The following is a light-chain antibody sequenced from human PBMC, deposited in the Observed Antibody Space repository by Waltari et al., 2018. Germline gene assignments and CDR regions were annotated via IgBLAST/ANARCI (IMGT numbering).Light chain of an antibody. CDR3: TSYTNMNTVI. J-gene: IGLJ2*01. Sequence: QSALTQPASVSGSPGPSITLSCTCTSSDVGGSTFVSCYQQHPAKAPTLIIFDVTRWPSGVSHRFSGSKSGNTASLTISGLQAEDEADYYCTSYTNMNTVIFGGGTKVTVL. CDR2: DVT. CDR1: SSDVGGSTF. V-gene: IGLV2-14*01.